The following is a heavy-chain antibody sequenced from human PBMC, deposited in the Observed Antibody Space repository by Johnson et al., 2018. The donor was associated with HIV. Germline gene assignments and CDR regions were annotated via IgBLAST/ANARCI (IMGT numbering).Heavy chain of an antibody. J-gene: IGHJ3*02. CDR2: IRYDGSNK. CDR3: TTDWEYYYGAGKLDAFDM. Sequence: QVQLVESGGGVVQPGGSLRLSCAASGFTFSSYGMHWVRQAPGKGLEWVAFIRYDGSNKYYADSVKGRFTISRDNSKNTLYLQMNSLRAEDTAVYYCTTDWEYYYGAGKLDAFDMWGQGTMVTVSS. V-gene: IGHV3-30*02. D-gene: IGHD3-10*01. CDR1: GFTFSSYG.